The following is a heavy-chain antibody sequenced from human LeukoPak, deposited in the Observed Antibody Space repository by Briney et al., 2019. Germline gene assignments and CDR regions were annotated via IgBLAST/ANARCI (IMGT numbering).Heavy chain of an antibody. CDR2: IYYCGST. V-gene: IGHV4-39*01. D-gene: IGHD3-22*01. CDR1: GGSITSSSYY. CDR3: ARHRTIYYYDSSGYFDY. Sequence: SESLSLTCTVSGGSITSSSYYWGWIRQPPGKGLEWIGSIYYCGSTYYNPSLKSRVTISVDTSKNQFSLKLSSVTAADTAVYYCARHRTIYYYDSSGYFDYWGQGTLVTVSS. J-gene: IGHJ4*02.